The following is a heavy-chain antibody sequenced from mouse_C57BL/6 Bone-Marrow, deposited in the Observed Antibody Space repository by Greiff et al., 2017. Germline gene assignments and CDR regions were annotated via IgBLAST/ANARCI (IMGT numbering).Heavy chain of an antibody. V-gene: IGHV14-4*01. Sequence: LVESGAELVRPGASVKLSCTASGFNIKDDYMHWVKQRPEQGLEWIGWIDPENGDTEYASKFQGKATITADTSSNTAYLQLSSLTSEDTAVYYCTTYYDGLYWYFDVWGTGTTVTVSS. CDR2: IDPENGDT. J-gene: IGHJ1*03. CDR3: TTYYDGLYWYFDV. CDR1: GFNIKDDY. D-gene: IGHD2-3*01.